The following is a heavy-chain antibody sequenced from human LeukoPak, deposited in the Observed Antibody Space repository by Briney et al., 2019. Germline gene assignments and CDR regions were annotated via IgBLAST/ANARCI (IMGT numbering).Heavy chain of an antibody. Sequence: ASVKLSCKASGYTFTTYYLHWVRQAPGQGLEWMGLINPSGGSTSYAQKFQGRVTMTRDTSTSTVYMELSSLRSEDTAVYYCARIIAASATWDYWGQGTPVTVSS. CDR2: INPSGGST. D-gene: IGHD6-13*01. V-gene: IGHV1-46*01. CDR3: ARIIAASATWDY. CDR1: GYTFTTYY. J-gene: IGHJ4*02.